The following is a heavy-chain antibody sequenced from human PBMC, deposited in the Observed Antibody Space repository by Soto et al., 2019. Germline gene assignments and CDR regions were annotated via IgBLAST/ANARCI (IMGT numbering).Heavy chain of an antibody. Sequence: QVQLRESGPGLVKPSETLSLTCNVSGGPISGYYWNWVRQPAGKGLEWIGRIYSAGTTDLNPALRSSVLMSALTSEKQSSLKLLSLFAADRAVDYSGANLRGADEGLFELWRQGTTVTVSS. CDR2: IYSAGTT. CDR1: GGPISGYY. V-gene: IGHV4-4*07. D-gene: IGHD1-1*01. J-gene: IGHJ3*01. CDR3: GANLRGADEGLFEL.